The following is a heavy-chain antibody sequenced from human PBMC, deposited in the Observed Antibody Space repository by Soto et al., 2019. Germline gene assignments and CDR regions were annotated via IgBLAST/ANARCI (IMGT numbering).Heavy chain of an antibody. CDR1: GGTFSSYA. D-gene: IGHD1-7*01. Sequence: QVQLVQSGAEVKKPGSSVKVSCKASGGTFSSYAISWVRQAPGQGLEWMGGIIPIFGTANYAQKFQGRVTITADESTSTAYMELSSLRSEDTAVYYCARDDSTGTTIHYYYYYGMDVWGQGTTVTVSS. CDR2: IIPIFGTA. V-gene: IGHV1-69*01. J-gene: IGHJ6*02. CDR3: ARDDSTGTTIHYYYYYGMDV.